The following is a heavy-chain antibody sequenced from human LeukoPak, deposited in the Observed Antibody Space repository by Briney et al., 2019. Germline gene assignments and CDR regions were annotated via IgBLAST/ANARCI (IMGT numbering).Heavy chain of an antibody. V-gene: IGHV4-61*01. CDR2: IYYSGST. CDR1: GGSISSSSYY. J-gene: IGHJ5*02. CDR3: ARGGYSSSWYFWFDP. D-gene: IGHD6-13*01. Sequence: SETLSLTCTVSGGSISSSSYYWSWIRQPPGKGLEWIGYIYYSGSTNYNPSLKSRVTISVDTSKNQFSLKLSSVTAADTAVYYCARGGYSSSWYFWFDPWGQGTLVTVSS.